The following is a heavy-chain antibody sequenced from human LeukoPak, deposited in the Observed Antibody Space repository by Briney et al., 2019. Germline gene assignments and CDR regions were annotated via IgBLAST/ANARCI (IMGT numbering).Heavy chain of an antibody. D-gene: IGHD2-2*01. CDR1: GDSVSSNSAA. V-gene: IGHV6-1*01. J-gene: IGHJ4*02. CDR2: TYYRSKWYN. Sequence: SQTLSLTCAISGDSVSSNSAAWHWIRQSPSRGIEWLGRTYYRSKWYNDYAIFVKSRITINPDTSKNQFSLQLNSVTPEDTAVYFCARDSSAMFDYWGQGTLVTVSS. CDR3: ARDSSAMFDY.